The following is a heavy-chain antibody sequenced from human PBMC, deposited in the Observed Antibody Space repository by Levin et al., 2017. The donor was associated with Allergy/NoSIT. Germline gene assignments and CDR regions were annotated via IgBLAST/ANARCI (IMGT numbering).Heavy chain of an antibody. CDR1: GFTISSNY. D-gene: IGHD3-22*01. CDR3: AGHDTSGYYFVS. Sequence: GGSLRLSCAASGFTISSNYMSWVRQAPGKGLEWVSIIYSGGSTYSADSLKGRFTISRDNSKNTLYLQMNSLRAEDTAVYYCAGHDTSGYYFVSWGQGTLVTVSS. CDR2: IYSGGST. V-gene: IGHV3-53*01. J-gene: IGHJ4*02.